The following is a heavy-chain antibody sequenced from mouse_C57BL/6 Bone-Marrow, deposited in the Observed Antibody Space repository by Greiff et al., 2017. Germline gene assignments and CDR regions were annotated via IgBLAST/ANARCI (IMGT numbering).Heavy chain of an antibody. D-gene: IGHD2-1*01. CDR3: ARPYGNWYFDV. CDR1: GYSITSGYY. Sequence: VQLQQSGPGLVKPSQSLSLTCSVTGYSITSGYYWNWIRQFPGNKLEWMGYISYDGSNNYNPSLKNRISITRDTSKNQFFLKLNSVTTEDTATYYGARPYGNWYFDVWGTGTTVTVSS. V-gene: IGHV3-6*01. CDR2: ISYDGSN. J-gene: IGHJ1*03.